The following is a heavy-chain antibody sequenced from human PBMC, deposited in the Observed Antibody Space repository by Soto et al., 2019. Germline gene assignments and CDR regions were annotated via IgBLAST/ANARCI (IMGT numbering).Heavy chain of an antibody. CDR1: GFTVSSNY. CDR3: AGQGRRYDFWSRTGLYYYYYYMDV. V-gene: IGHV3-53*04. D-gene: IGHD3-3*01. CDR2: IYSGGST. J-gene: IGHJ6*03. Sequence: LRLSCAASGFTVSSNYMSWVRQAPGKGLEWVSVIYSGGSTYYADSVKGRFTISRHNSKNTLYLQMNSLRAEDTAVYYCAGQGRRYDFWSRTGLYYYYYYMDVWGKGTTVTVSS.